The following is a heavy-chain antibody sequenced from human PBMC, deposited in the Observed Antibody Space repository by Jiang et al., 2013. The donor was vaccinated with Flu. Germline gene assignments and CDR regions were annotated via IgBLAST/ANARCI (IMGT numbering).Heavy chain of an antibody. CDR3: ARMPACLDLSCGGMDV. Sequence: KPSETLSLSCAVYGGSFSGYYWSWIRQPPGKGLEWIGEINHSGSTNYNPSLKSRVTISVDTSKKQFSLKLSSVTAADTAVYYCARMPACLDLSCGGMDVWGQGTTVTVSS. V-gene: IGHV4-34*01. J-gene: IGHJ6*02. CDR1: GGSFSGYY. CDR2: INHSGST. D-gene: IGHD5/OR15-5a*01.